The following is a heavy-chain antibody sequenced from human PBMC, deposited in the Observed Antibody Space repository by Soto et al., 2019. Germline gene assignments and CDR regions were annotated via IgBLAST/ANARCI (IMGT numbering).Heavy chain of an antibody. CDR1: GGSFGSVGNS. Sequence: QLQLQESGSGLVKPSQTLSFPSASPGGSFGSVGNSGAWFGHPPGKGLEWIGYSYLSGSTYYNPSLKSRVTISVDRSKNQFSLKLSSVTAADTAVYYCAAGGGLPRYYWGQGTLVTVSS. J-gene: IGHJ4*02. D-gene: IGHD5-12*01. CDR2: SYLSGST. V-gene: IGHV4-30-2*01. CDR3: AAGGGLPRYY.